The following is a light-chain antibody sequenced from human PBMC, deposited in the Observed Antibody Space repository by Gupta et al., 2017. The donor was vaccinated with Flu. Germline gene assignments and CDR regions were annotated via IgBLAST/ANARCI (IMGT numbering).Light chain of an antibody. CDR3: SSYTGSVTV. J-gene: IGLJ3*02. CDR2: EVS. CDR1: SSDIGGYNY. V-gene: IGLV2-14*01. Sequence: QSALTQPASVSGSPGQSITISCTGTSSDIGGYNYVSWYQQYPGKVPILLIYEVSYRPSGISDRFSGSKSGTTASLTISGLQADDDAYYYCSSYTGSVTVFGGGTKLTVL.